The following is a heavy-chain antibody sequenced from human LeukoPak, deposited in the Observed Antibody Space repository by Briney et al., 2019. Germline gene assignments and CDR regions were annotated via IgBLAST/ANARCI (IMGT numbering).Heavy chain of an antibody. V-gene: IGHV4-34*01. CDR2: INHRGGT. Sequence: SETLSLTCAVYGGSFSDNYWSWIRQPPGKGLEWIGDINHRGGTNYNPSLKSQVTSSVDTSKNQFSLKLSSVTAADTAVYYGARVGFVVVIAIRNGWFDPGGQGTLVTVSS. J-gene: IGHJ5*02. CDR3: ARVGFVVVIAIRNGWFDP. D-gene: IGHD2-21*01. CDR1: GGSFSDNY.